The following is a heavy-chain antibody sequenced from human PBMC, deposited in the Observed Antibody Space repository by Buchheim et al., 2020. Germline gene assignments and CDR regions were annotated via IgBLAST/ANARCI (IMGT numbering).Heavy chain of an antibody. CDR1: VFTFSSXA. CDR3: ARDSHMVRGVIMGIDY. Sequence: QVQLVESGGGVVQPGRSLRLSCAASVFTFSSXAMHWVRQAPGKGLEGVAVISYDGSNKYYADYVKGRFXISRDNSKNTLYLQMNSLRAEDTAVYYCARDSHMVRGVIMGIDYWGQGTL. CDR2: ISYDGSNK. D-gene: IGHD3-10*01. V-gene: IGHV3-30-3*01. J-gene: IGHJ4*02.